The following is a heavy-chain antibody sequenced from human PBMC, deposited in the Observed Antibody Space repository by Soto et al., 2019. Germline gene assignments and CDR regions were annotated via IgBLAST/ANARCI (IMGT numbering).Heavy chain of an antibody. CDR1: GFTFSSYG. J-gene: IGHJ6*02. V-gene: IGHV3-7*03. D-gene: IGHD4-17*01. CDR2: TDTDGSRK. CDR3: RTVPLDGNYANGVDV. Sequence: GGSLRLSCAASGFTFSSYGMHWVRQAPGKGLEWVANTDTDGSRKNYVDSLKGRFIISRENAKNSLFLQMNSLRADDTAVYYCRTVPLDGNYANGVDVWGQGTTVTVSS.